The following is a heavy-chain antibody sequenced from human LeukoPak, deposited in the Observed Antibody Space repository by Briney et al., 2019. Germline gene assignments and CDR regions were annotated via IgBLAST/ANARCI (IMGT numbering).Heavy chain of an antibody. D-gene: IGHD5-24*01. V-gene: IGHV4-38-2*02. CDR1: GYSFSSGYY. J-gene: IGHJ4*02. CDR3: ARTVEMATVFDY. CDR2: IYHSGST. Sequence: SETLSLTCTVSGYSFSSGYYWGWIRQPPGKGLEWIGEIYHSGSTNYNPSLKSRVTISVDKSKNQFSLKLSSVTAADTAVYYCARTVEMATVFDYWGQGTLVTVSS.